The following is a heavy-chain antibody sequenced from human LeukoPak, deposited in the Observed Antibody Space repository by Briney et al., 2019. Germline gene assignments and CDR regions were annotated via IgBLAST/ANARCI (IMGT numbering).Heavy chain of an antibody. CDR3: ARNLRQYYDILTGFTGAFDI. D-gene: IGHD3-9*01. Sequence: GGSLRLSCAASGFTFSSYSMNWVRQAPGKGLEWVSSISSSSSYTYYADSVKGRFTISRDNAKNSLYLQMNSLRAEDTAVYYCARNLRQYYDILTGFTGAFDIWGQGTMVTVSS. CDR1: GFTFSSYS. V-gene: IGHV3-21*01. J-gene: IGHJ3*02. CDR2: ISSSSSYT.